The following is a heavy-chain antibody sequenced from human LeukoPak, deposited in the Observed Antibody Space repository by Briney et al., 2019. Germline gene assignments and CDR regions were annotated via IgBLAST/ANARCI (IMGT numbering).Heavy chain of an antibody. V-gene: IGHV3-48*04. D-gene: IGHD7-27*01. CDR3: ARDLAWGAFDY. Sequence: GGSLRLSCAASGFTFSSYSMNWVRQAPGKGLEWVSYISSSGSTIYYADSVKGRFTISRDNAKNSLYLQMNSLRVEDTAVYYCARDLAWGAFDYWGQGILVAVSS. CDR1: GFTFSSYS. CDR2: ISSSGSTI. J-gene: IGHJ4*02.